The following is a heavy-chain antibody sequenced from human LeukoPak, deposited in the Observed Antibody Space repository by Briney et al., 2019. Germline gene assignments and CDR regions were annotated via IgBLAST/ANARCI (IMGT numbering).Heavy chain of an antibody. CDR1: EFTVSSNY. Sequence: GGSLRLSCAASEFTVSSNYMSWVRQAPGKGLEWVSAISGSGGSTYYADSVKGRFTISRDNSKNTLYLQMNSLRAEDTAVYYCAKRRPKGSGSYFDYWGQGTLVTVSS. V-gene: IGHV3-23*01. J-gene: IGHJ4*02. D-gene: IGHD1-26*01. CDR2: ISGSGGST. CDR3: AKRRPKGSGSYFDY.